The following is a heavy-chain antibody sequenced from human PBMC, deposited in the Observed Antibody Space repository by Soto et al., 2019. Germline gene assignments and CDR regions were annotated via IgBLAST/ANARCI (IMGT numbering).Heavy chain of an antibody. Sequence: EVQLVESGGGLVQPGGSLRLSCAASGFTFSTYRMHWVRQVPGKGLLWVSRINSDATTTTYADSVQGRFTISRDNAKDTLFLQMDSLRVEDTALYYCARVTYGVNIYFDLWGRGTLVTVSS. CDR2: INSDATTT. CDR3: ARVTYGVNIYFDL. CDR1: GFTFSTYR. D-gene: IGHD4-17*01. V-gene: IGHV3-74*01. J-gene: IGHJ2*01.